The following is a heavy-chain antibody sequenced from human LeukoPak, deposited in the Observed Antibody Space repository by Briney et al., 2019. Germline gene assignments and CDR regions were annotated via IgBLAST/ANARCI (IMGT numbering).Heavy chain of an antibody. CDR3: ARSLDSEYFQH. J-gene: IGHJ1*01. Sequence: GGSLRLSCAASGFTFSSYEMNWVRQAPGKGLEWVSYISSSGSTIYYADSVKGRFTISRDNAKNSLYLQMNRLRAEDTAVYYCARSLDSEYFQHWGQGTLVTVSS. V-gene: IGHV3-48*03. CDR2: ISSSGSTI. CDR1: GFTFSSYE.